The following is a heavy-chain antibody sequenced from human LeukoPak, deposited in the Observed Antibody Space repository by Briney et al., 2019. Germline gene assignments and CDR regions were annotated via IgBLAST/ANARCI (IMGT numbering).Heavy chain of an antibody. J-gene: IGHJ4*02. CDR2: ISNNGGYT. CDR3: AKQLGYCSDGSCYFPY. V-gene: IGHV3-23*01. D-gene: IGHD2-15*01. Sequence: GGSLRLSCAASGFTFSSSAMSWVRQAPGKGLEWVSAISNNGGYTYYADSVQGRFTISRDNSKSTLCLQMNGLRAEDTAVYYCAKQLGYCSDGSCYFPYWGQGTLVTVCS. CDR1: GFTFSSSA.